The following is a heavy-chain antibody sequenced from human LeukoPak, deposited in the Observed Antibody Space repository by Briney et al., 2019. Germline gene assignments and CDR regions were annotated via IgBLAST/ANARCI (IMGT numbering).Heavy chain of an antibody. CDR2: IHQSGNT. CDR3: ARRVAGAGTSYFDL. V-gene: IGHV4-30-2*01. CDR1: GDSLGIRGYS. Sequence: PSETLSLTCAVSGDSLGIRGYSWSWIRQPPGRGLEWVGYIHQSGNTYYNPSRQSRVTISIDTSNNHYSLNLTSVTAADTAVYFCARRVAGAGTSYFDLWGQGTPVTVSS. J-gene: IGHJ4*02. D-gene: IGHD1-26*01.